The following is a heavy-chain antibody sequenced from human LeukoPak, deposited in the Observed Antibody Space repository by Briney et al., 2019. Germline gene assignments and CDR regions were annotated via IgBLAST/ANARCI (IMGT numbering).Heavy chain of an antibody. D-gene: IGHD3-22*01. CDR3: VREPYYYDSSGYYYNAFDI. V-gene: IGHV1-69*13. J-gene: IGHJ3*02. CDR2: IIPIFGTA. Sequence: SVKVSCKASGGTFSSYAISWVRQAPGQGLEWMGGIIPIFGTANYAQKFQGRVTITADESTSTAYMELSSLRSEDTAVYYCVREPYYYDSSGYYYNAFDIWGQGTMVTVSS. CDR1: GGTFSSYA.